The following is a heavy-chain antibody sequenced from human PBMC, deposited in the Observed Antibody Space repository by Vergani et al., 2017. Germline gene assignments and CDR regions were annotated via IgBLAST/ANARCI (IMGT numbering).Heavy chain of an antibody. CDR3: ARGDLPADTSMVY. V-gene: IGHV1-69*13. Sequence: QVHLVQSGAEVKEPGSSLRVSCKDSGHNFNRYTFSWVRQAPGRGLEWIGRIIPLSRITNYADKFPDRVAIIADESANTVYMTLSNLHSQDTAVYYCARGDLPADTSMVYLGQGTLVSVSS. CDR1: GHNFNRYT. J-gene: IGHJ4*02. CDR2: IIPLSRIT. D-gene: IGHD5-18*01.